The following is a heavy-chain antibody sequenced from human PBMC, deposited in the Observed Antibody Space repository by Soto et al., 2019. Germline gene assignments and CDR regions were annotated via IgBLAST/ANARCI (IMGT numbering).Heavy chain of an antibody. Sequence: SVKVSCKASGGTFSSYAISWVRQAPGQGLEWMGGIIPIFGTANYAQKFQGRVTITADESTSTAYMELSSLRSEDTAVYYCARGPPTVTTLESYFDYWGQGTLVTVSS. V-gene: IGHV1-69*13. D-gene: IGHD4-17*01. CDR3: ARGPPTVTTLESYFDY. CDR1: GGTFSSYA. CDR2: IIPIFGTA. J-gene: IGHJ4*02.